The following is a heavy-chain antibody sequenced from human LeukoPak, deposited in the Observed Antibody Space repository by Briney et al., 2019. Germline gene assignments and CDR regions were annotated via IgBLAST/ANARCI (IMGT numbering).Heavy chain of an antibody. V-gene: IGHV3-23*01. Sequence: PGGSLRLSCAASGFTFSTYAMSWVRQAPGKGLEWVSAISGSGGSTYYADSVKGRFTISRDNSKNTLYLQMNSLRAEDTAVYYCAKHLTGYEYGMDVWGQGTTVTVSS. J-gene: IGHJ6*02. CDR1: GFTFSTYA. CDR2: ISGSGGST. D-gene: IGHD3-9*01. CDR3: AKHLTGYEYGMDV.